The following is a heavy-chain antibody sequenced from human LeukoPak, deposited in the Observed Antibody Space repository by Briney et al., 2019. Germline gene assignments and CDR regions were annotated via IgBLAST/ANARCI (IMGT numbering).Heavy chain of an antibody. D-gene: IGHD6-13*01. J-gene: IGHJ5*02. Sequence: ASVKVSCKASGYTFTSYYMHWVRQAPGQGLEWMGIINPSGDSTSYAQKFQGRVTMTRDTSTSTVYMELSSLRSEDTAVYYCARTDSKNWFDPWGQGTLVTVSS. CDR2: INPSGDST. CDR3: ARTDSKNWFDP. CDR1: GYTFTSYY. V-gene: IGHV1-46*01.